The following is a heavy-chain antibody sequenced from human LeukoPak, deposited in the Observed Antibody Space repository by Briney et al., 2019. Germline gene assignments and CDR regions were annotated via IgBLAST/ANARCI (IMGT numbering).Heavy chain of an antibody. J-gene: IGHJ4*02. CDR1: GGSINSYY. CDR2: ISVTDGT. D-gene: IGHD6-19*01. Sequence: SETLSLTCTVSGGSINSYYWSWIRQLAGQGLEWIGRISVTDGTSYDPSLKSRVTMSIDTSKNQFSLKLNSVTAADTAVYYCARIRRDGSDWYADDSWGQGILVTVSS. CDR3: ARIRRDGSDWYADDS. V-gene: IGHV4-4*07.